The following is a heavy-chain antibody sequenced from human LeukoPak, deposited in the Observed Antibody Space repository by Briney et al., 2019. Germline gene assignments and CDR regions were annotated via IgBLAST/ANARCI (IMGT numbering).Heavy chain of an antibody. CDR2: INTNTGNP. CDR3: AREIAVAGVDAFDI. J-gene: IGHJ3*02. V-gene: IGHV7-4-1*02. D-gene: IGHD6-19*01. Sequence: GASVKVSCKASGYTFTSYAMNWVRQAPGQGLEWMGWINTNTGNPTYAQGFTGRFVFSLDTSVSTAYLQISSLKAEDTAVYYCAREIAVAGVDAFDIWGQGTMVTVSS. CDR1: GYTFTSYA.